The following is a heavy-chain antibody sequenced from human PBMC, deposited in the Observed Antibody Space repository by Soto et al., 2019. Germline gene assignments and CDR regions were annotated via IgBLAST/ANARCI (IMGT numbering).Heavy chain of an antibody. J-gene: IGHJ6*02. CDR1: GGSFRGYY. Sequence: PSETLSLTCAVYGGSFRGYYWSGLRQPPGKGLALIAEINHSGSTNYNPSLKSRVTISVDTSKNQFSLKLSSVTAAETAVYYCARMPPIPWRIQLWFSAYHYGMDVWGQGTTVTVSS. CDR3: ARMPPIPWRIQLWFSAYHYGMDV. CDR2: INHSGST. V-gene: IGHV4-34*01. D-gene: IGHD5-18*01.